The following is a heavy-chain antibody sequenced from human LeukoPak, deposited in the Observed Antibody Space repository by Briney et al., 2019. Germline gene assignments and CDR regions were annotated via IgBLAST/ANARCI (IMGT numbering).Heavy chain of an antibody. D-gene: IGHD1-1*01. J-gene: IGHJ6*03. CDR2: IRYDGSNK. CDR3: AKGTVAEYYYHMDV. Sequence: PRGSLRLSCAASGFTFSSYGMHWVRQAPGKGLEWVAFIRYDGSNKYYADSVKGRFTISRDNSKNTLYLQMNSLRAEDTAVYYCAKGTVAEYYYHMDVWGKGTTVTVSS. CDR1: GFTFSSYG. V-gene: IGHV3-30*02.